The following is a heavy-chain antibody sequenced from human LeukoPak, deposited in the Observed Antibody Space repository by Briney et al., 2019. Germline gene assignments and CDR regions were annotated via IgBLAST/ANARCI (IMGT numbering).Heavy chain of an antibody. CDR2: ISAYNGNT. D-gene: IGHD6-19*01. CDR1: GYTFTSYY. J-gene: IGHJ4*02. V-gene: IGHV1-18*01. Sequence: GASVKVSCKASGYTFTSYYMHWVRQAPGQGLEWMGWISAYNGNTNYAQKLQGRVTMTTDTSTSTAYMELRSLRSDDTAVYYCARSPKFQWLVRGPLDYWGQGTLVTVSP. CDR3: ARSPKFQWLVRGPLDY.